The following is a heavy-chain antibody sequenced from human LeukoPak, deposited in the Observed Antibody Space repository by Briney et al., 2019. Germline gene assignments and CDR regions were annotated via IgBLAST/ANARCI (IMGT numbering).Heavy chain of an antibody. D-gene: IGHD4-17*01. J-gene: IGHJ6*02. CDR1: GGTFSSYA. CDR2: IIPILGIA. CDR3: ARRGRTTVTTGTPYYYYYGMDV. V-gene: IGHV1-69*04. Sequence: SVKVSCKASGGTFSSYAISWVRQAPGQGLEWMGRIIPILGIANYAQKFQGRVTITADKSTSTAYMELSSLRSEDTAVYYCARRGRTTVTTGTPYYYYYGMDVWGQGTTVTVSS.